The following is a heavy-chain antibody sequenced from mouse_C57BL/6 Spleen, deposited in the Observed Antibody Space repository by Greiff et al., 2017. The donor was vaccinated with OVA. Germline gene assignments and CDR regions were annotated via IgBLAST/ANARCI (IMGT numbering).Heavy chain of an antibody. CDR2: IDPEDGDT. D-gene: IGHD2-5*01. Sequence: VQLQQSGAELVRPGASVKLSCTASGFNITDYYMHWVKQRPEQGLEWIGRIDPEDGDTEYAPKFQGKATMTADTSSNTTYLQLSSLTSEDTAVYYCTTGYSNYENYWGQGTTLTVSS. V-gene: IGHV14-1*01. CDR3: TTGYSNYENY. CDR1: GFNITDYY. J-gene: IGHJ2*01.